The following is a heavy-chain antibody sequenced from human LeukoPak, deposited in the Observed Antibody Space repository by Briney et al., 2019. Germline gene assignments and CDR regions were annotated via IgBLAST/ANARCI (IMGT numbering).Heavy chain of an antibody. CDR2: INHSGST. CDR1: GGSFSGYY. V-gene: IGHV4-34*01. D-gene: IGHD3-10*01. J-gene: IGHJ6*04. CDR3: ARAPSLYGSGSYYTPYYYYGMDV. Sequence: SETLSLTCAVYGGSFSGYYWSWIRQPPGKGLEWIGEINHSGSTNYNPSLTSRGTISVDTSKNQFSLKLSSVTAADTAVYYCARAPSLYGSGSYYTPYYYYGMDVWGKGTTVTFSS.